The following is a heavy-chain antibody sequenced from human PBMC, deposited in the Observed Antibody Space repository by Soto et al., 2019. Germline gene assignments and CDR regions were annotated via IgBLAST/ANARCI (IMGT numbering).Heavy chain of an antibody. CDR3: ARDLGVVPAADNWFDP. CDR1: GFTFDDYG. CDR2: INWNGGST. J-gene: IGHJ5*02. Sequence: GSLRLSCAASGFTFDDYGMSWVRQAPGKGLEWVSGINWNGGSTGYADSVKGRFTISRDNAKNSLYLQMNGLRAEDTALYHCARDLGVVPAADNWFDPWGQGTLVTVSS. V-gene: IGHV3-20*01. D-gene: IGHD2-2*01.